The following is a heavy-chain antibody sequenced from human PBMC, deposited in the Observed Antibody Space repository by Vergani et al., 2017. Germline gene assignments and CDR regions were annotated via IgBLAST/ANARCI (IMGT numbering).Heavy chain of an antibody. CDR1: GGSISSGSYY. J-gene: IGHJ6*03. CDR3: AREVAVPAAIRSYYYYYMDV. V-gene: IGHV4-61*02. Sequence: QVQLQESGPGLVKPSQTLSLTCTVSGGSISSGSYYWSWIRQPAGKGLEWIGRIYTSGSTNYNPSLKSRVTISVDTSKNQFSLQLSSVTAADTAVYYCAREVAVPAAIRSYYYYYMDVWGKGTTVTVSS. CDR2: IYTSGST. D-gene: IGHD2-2*01.